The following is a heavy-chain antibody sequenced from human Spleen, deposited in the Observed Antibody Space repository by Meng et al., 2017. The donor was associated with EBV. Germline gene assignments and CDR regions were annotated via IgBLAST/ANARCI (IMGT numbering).Heavy chain of an antibody. CDR3: ASESGRGFTPDY. D-gene: IGHD3-10*01. Sequence: QVELVESGGGVKKPGSSVKVSCKTSGGTFRSDAISWVRQGPGQGLEWMGGLIPMSGAPHYAQKFQDRVTITADESTSTHYMDLSGLRSEDTAVYYCASESGRGFTPDYWGQGTLVTVSS. CDR1: GGTFRSDA. V-gene: IGHV1-69*01. J-gene: IGHJ4*02. CDR2: LIPMSGAP.